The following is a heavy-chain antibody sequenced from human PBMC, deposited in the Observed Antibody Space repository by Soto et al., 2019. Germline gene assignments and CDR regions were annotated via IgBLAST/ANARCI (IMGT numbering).Heavy chain of an antibody. Sequence: QLQVQESGPGLVKPSETLSLTCTVSGGSFSSSSYYWDWIRQPPGKGLEWIGSINYSGTTYYNPSLKSRVTISTDTSKNQFSLILNSMTAADTSVYYCAKRTSRIATSGGPPAFDDWGQGTLVTVSS. D-gene: IGHD6-13*01. J-gene: IGHJ4*02. CDR3: AKRTSRIATSGGPPAFDD. CDR2: INYSGTT. V-gene: IGHV4-39*01. CDR1: GGSFSSSSYY.